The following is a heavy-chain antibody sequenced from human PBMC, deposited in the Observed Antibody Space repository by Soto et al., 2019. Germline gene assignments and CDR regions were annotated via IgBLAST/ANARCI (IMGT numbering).Heavy chain of an antibody. Sequence: ASVKVSCKASGGTFTSYYMHWVRQAPGQGLEWMGIINPSGGSTSYAQKFQGRVTMTRDTSTSTVYMELSSLRSEDTAVYYCARGFGSESGYYYGMDVWGQGTTVTVSS. V-gene: IGHV1-46*01. D-gene: IGHD3-16*01. CDR1: GGTFTSYY. CDR2: INPSGGST. CDR3: ARGFGSESGYYYGMDV. J-gene: IGHJ6*02.